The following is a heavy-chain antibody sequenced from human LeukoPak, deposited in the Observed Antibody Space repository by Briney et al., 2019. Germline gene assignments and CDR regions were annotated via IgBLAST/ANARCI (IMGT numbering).Heavy chain of an antibody. CDR1: GGSISSYY. J-gene: IGHJ6*02. D-gene: IGHD4-17*01. CDR2: IYYSGST. CDR3: ARMHDYGDFYYYYYYGMDV. V-gene: IGHV4-59*08. Sequence: PSETLSLTCTVSGGSISSYYWSWIRQPPGKGLEWIGYIYYSGSTNYNPSLKSRVTISVDTSKNQFSLKLSSVTAADTAVYYCARMHDYGDFYYYYYYGMDVWGQGNTVTVSS.